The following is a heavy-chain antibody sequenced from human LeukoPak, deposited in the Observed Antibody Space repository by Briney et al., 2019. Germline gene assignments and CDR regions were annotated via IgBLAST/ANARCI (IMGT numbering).Heavy chain of an antibody. CDR2: IRSRAYGGIT. CDR1: RFTFGDYV. J-gene: IGHJ3*02. Sequence: GGPLRLSCTASRFTFGDYVMIWVRRAPGKGRVGVGFIRSRAYGGITKNAAFVKGRFTISRDDSRSIAYLQMNSLKTEDTAVYYCTRRYNYDSSGYYYVRDAFDIWGQGTMVTVSS. D-gene: IGHD3-22*01. V-gene: IGHV3-49*04. CDR3: TRRYNYDSSGYYYVRDAFDI.